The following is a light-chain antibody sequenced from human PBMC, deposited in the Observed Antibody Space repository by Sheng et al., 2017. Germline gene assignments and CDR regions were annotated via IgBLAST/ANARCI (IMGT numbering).Light chain of an antibody. V-gene: IGKV1-5*03. Sequence: DIQMTQSPSTLSASVGDRVTITCRASQSIGSWLAWLQQKPGKAPKVLIYKASSLESGVPSRFSGSGSGTEFTLTISSLQPDDFATYYCQHYKKLPFTTFG. J-gene: IGKJ3*01. CDR3: QHYKKLPFTT. CDR1: QSIGSW. CDR2: KAS.